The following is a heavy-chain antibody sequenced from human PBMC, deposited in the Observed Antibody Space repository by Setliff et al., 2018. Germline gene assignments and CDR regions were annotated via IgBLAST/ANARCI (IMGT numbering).Heavy chain of an antibody. CDR1: GYTFTSYA. CDR3: ARAVHPYSGSYPGRQTAFDI. V-gene: IGHV1-3*01. D-gene: IGHD1-26*01. Sequence: ASVKVSCKASGYTFTSYAMHWVRQAPGQRLEWMGWINAGNGNTKYSQKFQGRVTITRDTSASTAYTELSSLRSEDTAVYYCARAVHPYSGSYPGRQTAFDIWGQGTMVTVSS. CDR2: INAGNGNT. J-gene: IGHJ3*02.